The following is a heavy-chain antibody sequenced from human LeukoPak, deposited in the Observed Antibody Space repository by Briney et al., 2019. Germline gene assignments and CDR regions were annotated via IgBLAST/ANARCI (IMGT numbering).Heavy chain of an antibody. CDR2: INPKSGGT. D-gene: IGHD1-26*01. CDR1: GYTFTSYY. V-gene: IGHV1-2*06. CDR3: ARETYNGRYYYFDY. Sequence: GASVKVSCKASGYTFTSYYMHWVRQAPGQGLEWMGRINPKSGGTNHAQKFQGRVTMTRDTSISTAYMELSSLRSDDTAVYFCARETYNGRYYYFDYWGQGTLVTVSS. J-gene: IGHJ4*02.